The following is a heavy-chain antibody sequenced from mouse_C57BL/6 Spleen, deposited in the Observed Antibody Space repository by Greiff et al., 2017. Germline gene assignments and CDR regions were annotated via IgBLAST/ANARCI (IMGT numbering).Heavy chain of an antibody. CDR3: TRDGNYGRYYAMDY. Sequence: VQLKESGEGLVKPGGSLKLSCAASGFTFSSYAMSWVRQTPEKRLEWVAYISSGGDYIYYADTVKGRFTISRDNARNTLYLQMSSLKSEDTAMYYCTRDGNYGRYYAMDYWGQGTSVTVSS. CDR2: ISSGGDYI. CDR1: GFTFSSYA. D-gene: IGHD2-1*01. V-gene: IGHV5-9-1*02. J-gene: IGHJ4*01.